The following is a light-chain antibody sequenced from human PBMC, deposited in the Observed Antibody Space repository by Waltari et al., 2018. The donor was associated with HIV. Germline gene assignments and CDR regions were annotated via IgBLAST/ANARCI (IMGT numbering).Light chain of an antibody. CDR2: EVN. J-gene: IGLJ2*01. V-gene: IGLV2-8*01. CDR3: SSFAGSNTVV. Sequence: QSALTQPPSASGSHGQSVTISCSGTSDDIGGYNYVFWYQQYPAKAPKLLIYEVNKRPSGVPDRFSGSKSLNTASLTVSGLQAEDEAHYFCSSFAGSNTVVFGGGTNLTVL. CDR1: SDDIGGYNY.